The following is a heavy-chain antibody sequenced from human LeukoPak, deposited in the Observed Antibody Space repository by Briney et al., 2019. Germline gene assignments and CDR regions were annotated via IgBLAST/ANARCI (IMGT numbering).Heavy chain of an antibody. CDR3: ASNKPDYDILTGYSHNLYYYYYGMDV. Sequence: ASVKVSCKVPGYTLTELSMHWVRQAPGKGLEWMGGFDPEDGETIYAQKFQGRVTMTEDTSTDTAYMELSSLRSEDTAVYYCASNKPDYDILTGYSHNLYYYYYGMDVWGQGTTVTVSS. D-gene: IGHD3-9*01. CDR1: GYTLTELS. CDR2: FDPEDGET. V-gene: IGHV1-24*01. J-gene: IGHJ6*02.